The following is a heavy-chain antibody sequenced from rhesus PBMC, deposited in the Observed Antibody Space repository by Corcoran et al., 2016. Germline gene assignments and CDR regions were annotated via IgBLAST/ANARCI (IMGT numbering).Heavy chain of an antibody. Sequence: QVQLQESGPGLVKPSETLSLTCAVSGGSISSGYYYCSWIRQPPGRGLEWIGYITYSGSTGYNPSLKSRVTISRDTSKNQFSLKLSSVTAADTAVYYCARDARWLANYGLDSWGQGVVVTVSS. J-gene: IGHJ6*01. CDR2: ITYSGST. V-gene: IGHV4-122*02. CDR3: ARDARWLANYGLDS. D-gene: IGHD6-37*01. CDR1: GGSISSGYYY.